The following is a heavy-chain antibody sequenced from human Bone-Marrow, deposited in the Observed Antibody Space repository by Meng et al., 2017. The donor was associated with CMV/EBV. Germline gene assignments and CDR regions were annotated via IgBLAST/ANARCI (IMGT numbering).Heavy chain of an antibody. CDR3: ASRVGATTNWFDP. Sequence: SVKVSCKASGGTFSSYAISWVRQAPGQGLEWMGGIIPIFGTANYAQKFQGRVTITTDESTSTAYMELSSLRSEDTAVYYCASRVGATTNWFDPSGQGTLVTVSS. V-gene: IGHV1-69*05. D-gene: IGHD1-26*01. CDR2: IIPIFGTA. CDR1: GGTFSSYA. J-gene: IGHJ5*02.